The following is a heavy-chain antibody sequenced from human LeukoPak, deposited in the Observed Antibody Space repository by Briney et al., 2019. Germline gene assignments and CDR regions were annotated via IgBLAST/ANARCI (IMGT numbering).Heavy chain of an antibody. CDR3: AREWAVREPNRGYFDY. V-gene: IGHV1-69*13. D-gene: IGHD3-10*01. CDR2: IIPIFGTA. J-gene: IGHJ4*02. Sequence: SVKVSCKASGGTFSSYAISWVRQAPGQGLERMGGIIPIFGTANYAQKFQGRVTITADESTSTAYMELSSLRSEDTAVYYCAREWAVREPNRGYFDYWGQGTLVTVSS. CDR1: GGTFSSYA.